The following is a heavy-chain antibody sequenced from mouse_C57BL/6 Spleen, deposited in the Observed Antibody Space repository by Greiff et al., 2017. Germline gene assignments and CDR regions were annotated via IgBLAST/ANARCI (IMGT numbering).Heavy chain of an antibody. CDR2: IYWDDDK. CDR3: ARRWDGYYHYYGMDY. Sequence: QVTLKESGPGILQSSQTLSLTCSFSGFSLSTSGMGVSWIRQPSGKGLGWLAHIYWDDDKRYNPSLKSRLTISKDTSRNQVFLKITSVDTADTATYYCARRWDGYYHYYGMDYWGQGTSVTVSA. D-gene: IGHD2-3*01. CDR1: GFSLSTSGMG. J-gene: IGHJ4*01. V-gene: IGHV8-12*01.